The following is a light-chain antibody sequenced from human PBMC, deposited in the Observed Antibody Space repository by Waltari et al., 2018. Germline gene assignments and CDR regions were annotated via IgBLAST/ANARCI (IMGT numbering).Light chain of an antibody. J-gene: IGLJ3*02. V-gene: IGLV1-47*01. CDR3: VAWDDSLSGLWV. CDR1: SSNIGSNY. CDR2: RSV. Sequence: QSVLTQSPSASGTHGQRVTISCSGSSSNIGSNYVYWYQHLPGTAPKLLMYRSVQRPSGVPARFSGSKSGTSASLAISGLRSEDEGDYYCVAWDDSLSGLWVFGGGTKLTVL.